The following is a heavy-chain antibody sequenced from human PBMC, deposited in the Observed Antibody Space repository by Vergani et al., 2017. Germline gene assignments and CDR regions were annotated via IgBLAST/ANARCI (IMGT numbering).Heavy chain of an antibody. J-gene: IGHJ4*02. CDR3: ARDPAIAARRDLDY. CDR1: GFTFSSYA. Sequence: EVQLLESGGGLVQPGGSLRLSCAASGFTFSSYAMSWVRQAPGKGLEWVSAISGSGGSTYYADSVKGRFTISRENAQNSLYLQMNSLRAEDTAVYYCARDPAIAARRDLDYWGQGTLVTVSS. CDR2: ISGSGGST. D-gene: IGHD6-6*01. V-gene: IGHV3-23*01.